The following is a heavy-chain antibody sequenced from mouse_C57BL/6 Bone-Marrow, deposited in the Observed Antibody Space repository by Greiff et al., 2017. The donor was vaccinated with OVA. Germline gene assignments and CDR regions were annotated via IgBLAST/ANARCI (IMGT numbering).Heavy chain of an antibody. CDR2: ISSGSSTI. J-gene: IGHJ4*01. D-gene: IGHD2-3*01. CDR1: GFTFSDYG. V-gene: IGHV5-17*01. CDR3: ARHGWLLRLYAMDY. Sequence: EVHLVESGGGLVKPGGSLKLSCAASGFTFSDYGMHWVRQAPEKGLEWVAYISSGSSTIYYADTVKGRFTISRDNAKNTLFLQMTSLRSEDTAMYYCARHGWLLRLYAMDYWGQGTSVTVSS.